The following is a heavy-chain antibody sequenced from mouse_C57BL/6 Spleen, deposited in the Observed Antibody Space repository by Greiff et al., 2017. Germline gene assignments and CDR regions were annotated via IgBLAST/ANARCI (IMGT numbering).Heavy chain of an antibody. D-gene: IGHD2-12*01. Sequence: QVQLQQPGAELVKPGASVKMSCKASGYTFTSYWITWVKQRPGQGLAWIGDIYPGSGSTNYNEKFKSKATLTVDTSSSTAYMQLSSLTSEDSAVYYCASRDDPSYYAMDYWGQGTSVTVSS. CDR3: ASRDDPSYYAMDY. CDR2: IYPGSGST. V-gene: IGHV1-55*01. J-gene: IGHJ4*01. CDR1: GYTFTSYW.